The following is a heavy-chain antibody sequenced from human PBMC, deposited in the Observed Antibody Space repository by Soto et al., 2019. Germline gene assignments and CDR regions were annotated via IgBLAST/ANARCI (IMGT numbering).Heavy chain of an antibody. CDR1: GYSFTSYW. D-gene: IGHD2-2*02. CDR3: ARHKSCSSTSCYTYYYYYGMDV. Sequence: GESLKISCMGSGYSFTSYWIGWVRQMPGKGLEWMGMIYSGDSDTRYSPSFQGQVTISADKSISTAYLQWSSLKASDTAMYYCARHKSCSSTSCYTYYYYYGMDVWGQGTTVTVSS. CDR2: IYSGDSDT. V-gene: IGHV5-51*01. J-gene: IGHJ6*02.